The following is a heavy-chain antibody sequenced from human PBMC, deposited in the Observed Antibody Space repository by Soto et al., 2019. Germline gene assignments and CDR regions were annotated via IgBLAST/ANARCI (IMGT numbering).Heavy chain of an antibody. Sequence: SETLSLTCTVSGGSISSYYWSWIRQPAGKGLEWIGRTYTSGSTNYNPSLKSRVTMSVDTSKNQFSLKLSSVTAADTAVYYCARYYGSGSTFYNWFDPWGQGTLVTVSS. D-gene: IGHD3-10*01. V-gene: IGHV4-4*07. CDR2: TYTSGST. CDR3: ARYYGSGSTFYNWFDP. CDR1: GGSISSYY. J-gene: IGHJ5*02.